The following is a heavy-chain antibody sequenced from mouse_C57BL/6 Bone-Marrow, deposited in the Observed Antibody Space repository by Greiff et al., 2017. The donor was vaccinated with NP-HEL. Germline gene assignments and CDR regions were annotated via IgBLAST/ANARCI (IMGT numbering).Heavy chain of an antibody. CDR2: INPSSGYT. Sequence: VQLQQSGAELVKPGASVKLSCKASGYTFTSYWMHWVKQRPGQGLEWIGYINPSSGYTKYNQKFKDKATLTADKSSSTAYIALSSLTYEDSAVYYCASYTVYGGKLAMDYWGQGTSVTVSS. CDR3: ASYTVYGGKLAMDY. D-gene: IGHD2-10*02. J-gene: IGHJ4*01. CDR1: GYTFTSYW. V-gene: IGHV1-7*01.